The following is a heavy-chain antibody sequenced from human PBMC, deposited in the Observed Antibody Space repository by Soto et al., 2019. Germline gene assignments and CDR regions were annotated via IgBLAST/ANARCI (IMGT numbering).Heavy chain of an antibody. CDR3: AKDRIRLGYCSGGTCYSPPHNFEYFQD. CDR1: GFIFDDYA. V-gene: IGHV3-9*01. D-gene: IGHD2-15*01. J-gene: IGHJ1*01. CDR2: ISWNSGSI. Sequence: GGSLRLSCATSGFIFDDYAMHWVRQGPGKGLEWVAGISWNSGSIVYADSVKGRFTISRDNAKNSLYLQMNSVRAEDTAFYYCAKDRIRLGYCSGGTCYSPPHNFEYFQDWGQGTLVTVSS.